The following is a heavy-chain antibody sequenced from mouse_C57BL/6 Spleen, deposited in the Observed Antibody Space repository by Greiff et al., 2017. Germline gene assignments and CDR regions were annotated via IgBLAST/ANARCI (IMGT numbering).Heavy chain of an antibody. V-gene: IGHV5-4*01. J-gene: IGHJ2*01. CDR2: ISDGGSYT. CDR3: ARDADYDYAGYFAY. D-gene: IGHD2-4*01. CDR1: GFTFSSYA. Sequence: EVKVVESGGGLVKPGGSLKLSCAASGFTFSSYAMSWVRQTPEKRLEWVATISDGGSYTYYPDNVKGRFTISRDNAKNNLYLQMSHLKSEDTAMYYCARDADYDYAGYFAYWGQGATLTVSS.